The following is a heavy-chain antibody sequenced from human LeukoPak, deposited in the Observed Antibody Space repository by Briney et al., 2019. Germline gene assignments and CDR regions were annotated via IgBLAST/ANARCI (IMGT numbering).Heavy chain of an antibody. CDR3: ARGQRRLQDY. J-gene: IGHJ4*02. V-gene: IGHV4-61*01. CDR2: IYDSGST. CDR1: GGSVSSDSYF. Sequence: SQTLSLTCTVSGGSVSSDSYFWTWIRQPPGKGLEWIGYIYDSGSTNYNPSLKSRVTISLDTYKSQISLKLSSVTAADTAVYYCARGQRRLQDYWGQGTLVTVSS.